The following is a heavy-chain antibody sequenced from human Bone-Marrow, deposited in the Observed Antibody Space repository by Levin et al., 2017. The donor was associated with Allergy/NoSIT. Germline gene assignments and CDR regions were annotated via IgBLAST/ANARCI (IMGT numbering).Heavy chain of an antibody. D-gene: IGHD2-21*01. CDR2: ITADNGNT. V-gene: IGHV1-3*01. CDR1: GYTFTTYS. CDR3: ARGYSRAARGDWFDP. Sequence: GASVKVSCKASGYTFTTYSMHWVRQAPGQRPEWMGWITADNGNTKYSQKFQGRVTISRDTSATTVYMELSSLTFEDTAVYHCARGYSRAARGDWFDPWGQGTLVTVSS. J-gene: IGHJ5*02.